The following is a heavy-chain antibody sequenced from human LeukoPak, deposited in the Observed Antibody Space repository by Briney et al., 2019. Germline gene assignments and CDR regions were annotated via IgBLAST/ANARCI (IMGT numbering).Heavy chain of an antibody. V-gene: IGHV5-51*01. J-gene: IGHJ4*02. CDR3: ARRGLYYFDY. Sequence: GESLKISCKVSGYRSTSYWIGWVRQMPGKGLEWMGIIFPADSDAKYSPSFQGQVTISADKSNNTAYVQWSSLKASDTAIYYCARRGLYYFDYWGQGTLVTVSS. CDR1: GYRSTSYW. D-gene: IGHD6-25*01. CDR2: IFPADSDA.